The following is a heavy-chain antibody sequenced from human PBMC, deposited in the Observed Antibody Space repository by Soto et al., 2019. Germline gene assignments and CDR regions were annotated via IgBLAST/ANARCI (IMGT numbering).Heavy chain of an antibody. CDR3: TRDCSSTSCYRGPRYYYYGMDV. D-gene: IGHD2-2*02. J-gene: IGHJ6*02. CDR1: GFTFSGSA. V-gene: IGHV3-73*01. Sequence: LRLSCAASGFTFSGSAMHWVRQASGKGLEWVGRIRSKANSYATAYAASVKGRFTISRDDSKNTAYLQMNSLKTEDTAVYYCTRDCSSTSCYRGPRYYYYGMDVWRQGTTVTVSS. CDR2: IRSKANSYAT.